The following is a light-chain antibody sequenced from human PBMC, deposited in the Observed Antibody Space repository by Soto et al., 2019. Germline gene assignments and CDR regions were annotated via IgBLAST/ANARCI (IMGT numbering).Light chain of an antibody. V-gene: IGLV8-61*01. Sequence: QAVVTQEPSFSVSPGGTVTLTCALSSGSVSTNYYPSWYQQTPGQPPRTLIYSTNTRSPGVPDRFSGSILGNAAALTITGSKADDEADYYCVLYMGSGLWVFGGGTQLTV. CDR3: VLYMGSGLWV. CDR1: SGSVSTNYY. J-gene: IGLJ3*02. CDR2: STN.